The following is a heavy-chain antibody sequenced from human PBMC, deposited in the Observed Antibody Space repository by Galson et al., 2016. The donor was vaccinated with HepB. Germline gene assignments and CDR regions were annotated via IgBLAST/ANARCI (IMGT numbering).Heavy chain of an antibody. CDR3: TKDDYYDSGSYPFY. CDR1: GFTFNYAW. D-gene: IGHD3-10*01. J-gene: IGHJ4*02. V-gene: IGHV3-15*01. Sequence: SLRLSCAASGFTFNYAWMSWVRQAPGKGLEWVGRIRSKSDGGTTDYAAPVKGRFTISRDDSEKTLYLQMNSLKTEDTGVYYCTKDDYYDSGSYPFYWGQGTLVTVSS. CDR2: IRSKSDGGTT.